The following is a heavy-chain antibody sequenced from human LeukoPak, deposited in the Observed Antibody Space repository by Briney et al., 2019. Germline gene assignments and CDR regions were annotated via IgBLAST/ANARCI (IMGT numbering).Heavy chain of an antibody. D-gene: IGHD3-10*01. CDR3: ARMGGTNYYYYGMDV. Sequence: SETLSLTCTVSGGSISGYYWSWIRQPPGKGLEWIGYIYDSGSTNYNPSLKSRVTISVDTSKNQFSLKLSSVTAADMAVYYCARMGGTNYYYYGMDVWGQGTTVTVSS. CDR1: GGSISGYY. J-gene: IGHJ6*02. V-gene: IGHV4-59*01. CDR2: IYDSGST.